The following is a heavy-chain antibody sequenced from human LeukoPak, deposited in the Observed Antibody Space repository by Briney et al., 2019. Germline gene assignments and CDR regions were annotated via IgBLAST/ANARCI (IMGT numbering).Heavy chain of an antibody. Sequence: GGSLRLSCAASGSTFSSYGMHWVRQAPGKGLEWVAVISYDGSNKYYADSVKGRFTISRDNSKNTLYLQMNSLRAEDTAVYYCAKPIAVAGGGVFDYWGQGTLVTVSS. V-gene: IGHV3-30*18. CDR3: AKPIAVAGGGVFDY. CDR2: ISYDGSNK. CDR1: GSTFSSYG. J-gene: IGHJ4*02. D-gene: IGHD6-19*01.